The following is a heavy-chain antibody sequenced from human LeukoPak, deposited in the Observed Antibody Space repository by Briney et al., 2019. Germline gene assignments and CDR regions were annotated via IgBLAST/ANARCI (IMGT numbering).Heavy chain of an antibody. Sequence: ASVKVSCKASGGTFSSYAISWVRQAPGQGLEWMGGTIPIFGTANYAQKFQGRVTITADESTSTAYMELSSLRSEDTAVYYCARGIAYCGGDCYNSYDYWGQGTLVTVSS. CDR2: TIPIFGTA. J-gene: IGHJ4*02. CDR1: GGTFSSYA. CDR3: ARGIAYCGGDCYNSYDY. D-gene: IGHD2-21*02. V-gene: IGHV1-69*13.